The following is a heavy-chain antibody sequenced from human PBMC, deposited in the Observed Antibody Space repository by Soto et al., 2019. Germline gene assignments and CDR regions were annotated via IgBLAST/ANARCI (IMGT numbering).Heavy chain of an antibody. CDR2: ISGSGGST. D-gene: IGHD2-2*03. V-gene: IGHV3-23*01. J-gene: IGHJ4*02. Sequence: GGSLRLSCAASGFTFSSYAMSWVRQAPGKGLEWVSAISGSGGSTYYADSVKGRFTISRDNSKNTLYLQMSSLRAEDTAVYYCAKVLAIVVVPAAMGLRYWGQGTLVTVSS. CDR1: GFTFSSYA. CDR3: AKVLAIVVVPAAMGLRY.